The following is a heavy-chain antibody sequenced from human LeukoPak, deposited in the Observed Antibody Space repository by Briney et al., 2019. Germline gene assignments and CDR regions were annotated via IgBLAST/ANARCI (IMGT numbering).Heavy chain of an antibody. J-gene: IGHJ4*02. D-gene: IGHD3-9*01. V-gene: IGHV3-48*01. CDR2: ISSSSSTI. CDR1: GFTFSSYS. Sequence: GGSLRLSCAASGFTFSSYSMNWVRQAPGKGLEWVSYISSSSSTIYYADSVKGRFTISRDNAKNSLYLQMNSLRAEDTAVYYCARESYYDILTAPRDYWGQGTLVTVSS. CDR3: ARESYYDILTAPRDY.